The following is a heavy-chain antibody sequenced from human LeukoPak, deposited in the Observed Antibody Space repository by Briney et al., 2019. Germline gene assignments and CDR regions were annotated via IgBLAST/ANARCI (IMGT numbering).Heavy chain of an antibody. J-gene: IGHJ4*02. Sequence: PSETLSLTCTVSGGSISSYYWSWIRQPPGKGLEWIGDIYYSGSTNYNPSLKSRVTISVDTSKNQFSLKLSSVTAADTAVYYCARHLPITGTRLYYFDCWGQGTLVTVSS. D-gene: IGHD1-20*01. V-gene: IGHV4-59*01. CDR1: GGSISSYY. CDR2: IYYSGST. CDR3: ARHLPITGTRLYYFDC.